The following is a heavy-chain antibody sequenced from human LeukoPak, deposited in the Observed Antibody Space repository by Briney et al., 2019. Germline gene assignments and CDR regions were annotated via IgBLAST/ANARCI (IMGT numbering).Heavy chain of an antibody. CDR1: GFTFSSYS. CDR3: ARDGGMTTVTTFEYYFDY. D-gene: IGHD4-17*01. V-gene: IGHV3-21*01. J-gene: IGHJ4*02. Sequence: PGGSLRLSCAAPGFTFSSYSMNWVRQAPGKGLEWVSSISSSSSYIYYADSVKGRFTISRDNAKNSLYLQMNSLRAEDTAVYYCARDGGMTTVTTFEYYFDYWGQGTLVTVSS. CDR2: ISSSSSYI.